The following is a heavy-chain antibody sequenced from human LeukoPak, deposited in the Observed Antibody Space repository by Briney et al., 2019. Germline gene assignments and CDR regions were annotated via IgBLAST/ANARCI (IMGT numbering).Heavy chain of an antibody. D-gene: IGHD1-14*01. J-gene: IGHJ4*02. CDR2: IYYSGST. CDR1: GYSISSGYY. Sequence: PSETLSLTCTVSGYSISSGYYWGWVRQPPGKGLEWIGSIYYSGSTYYNPSLKSRVTISVDTSKNQFSLKLSSMTAADTAVYYCARVSPGTGYNFDYWGQGTLVTVSS. CDR3: ARVSPGTGYNFDY. V-gene: IGHV4-38-2*02.